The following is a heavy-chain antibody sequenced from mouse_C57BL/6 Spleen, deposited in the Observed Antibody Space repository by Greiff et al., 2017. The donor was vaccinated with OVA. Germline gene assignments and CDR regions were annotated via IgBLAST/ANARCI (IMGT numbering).Heavy chain of an antibody. V-gene: IGHV14-1*01. J-gene: IGHJ1*03. Sequence: VQLQQSGAELVRPGASVKLSCTASGFNIKDYYMHWVKQRPEQGLEWIGRLDPEDGDTEYAPKFQGKATMTADTSSNTAYLQLSSLTSEDTAVYYCTTYYGNKRDWYFDVWGTGTTVTVSS. CDR3: TTYYGNKRDWYFDV. CDR1: GFNIKDYY. CDR2: LDPEDGDT. D-gene: IGHD1-1*01.